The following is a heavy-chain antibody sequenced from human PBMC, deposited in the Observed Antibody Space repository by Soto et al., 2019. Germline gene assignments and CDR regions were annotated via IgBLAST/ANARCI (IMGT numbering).Heavy chain of an antibody. CDR3: ARDRWMSRANWLDA. V-gene: IGHV4-59*12. CDR2: ISDSGTT. CDR1: GGSIDSYY. J-gene: IGHJ5*02. D-gene: IGHD2-2*03. Sequence: SETLSLTCTVFGGSIDSYYWSWIRQAPGKGLEWIGHISDSGTTNYNPSLGSRVTISVDTSRKSFSLKLSSVTAADTAVYFCARDRWMSRANWLDACGPGTLVTVYS.